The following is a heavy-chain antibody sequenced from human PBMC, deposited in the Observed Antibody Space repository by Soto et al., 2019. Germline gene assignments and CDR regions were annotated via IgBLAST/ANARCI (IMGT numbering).Heavy chain of an antibody. CDR1: GGSISSGGYY. CDR2: IYYSGTT. CDR3: ARHFSVDYFDY. Sequence: SETLSLTCTVSGGSISSGGYYWSWIRQHPGKGLEWIGYIYYSGTTYYNPSLKSRVTISVDRSKNQFSLKLSSVTAADTAVYYCARHFSVDYFDYWGQGALVTVSS. J-gene: IGHJ4*02. V-gene: IGHV4-39*01.